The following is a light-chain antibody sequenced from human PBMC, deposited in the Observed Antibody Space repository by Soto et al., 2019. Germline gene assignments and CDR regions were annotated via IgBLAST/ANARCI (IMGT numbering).Light chain of an antibody. V-gene: IGLV1-47*01. J-gene: IGLJ3*02. CDR1: SSNIGSNY. Sequence: QSVLTQPPSASGTPGQTSTISCSGSSSNIGSNYVYWYQQFPGTAPKLLIYRNNQRPSGVPDRFSASNSGTSASLAISGLRSEDDADYYCAAWDDSLSGVVFGGGTKLTVL. CDR2: RNN. CDR3: AAWDDSLSGVV.